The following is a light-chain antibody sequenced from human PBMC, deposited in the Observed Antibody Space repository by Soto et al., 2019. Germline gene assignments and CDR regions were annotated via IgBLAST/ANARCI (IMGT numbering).Light chain of an antibody. Sequence: EIVMTQSPATLSVSPGERATLSCRASQSVSSNLAWYQQKPGQAPRLLIYGASTRATGIPARFSGSGSGTEFTLTISSLQSEDFAVYYWQQYNNWTALTFGGGTKVEIK. CDR2: GAS. CDR1: QSVSSN. CDR3: QQYNNWTALT. V-gene: IGKV3-15*01. J-gene: IGKJ4*01.